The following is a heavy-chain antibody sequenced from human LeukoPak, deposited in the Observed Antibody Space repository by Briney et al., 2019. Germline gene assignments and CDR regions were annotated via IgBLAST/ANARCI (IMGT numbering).Heavy chain of an antibody. J-gene: IGHJ3*02. D-gene: IGHD1/OR15-1a*01. CDR2: ISSSSSTI. CDR1: GFTFSSYS. V-gene: IGHV3-48*01. Sequence: GGSLRLSCAASGFTFSSYSMNWVRQAPGKGLEWVSYISSSSSTIYYADSVKGRFTISRDNAKNSLYLQMNSLRAEDTAVYYCARDRVTGTGRGSLGAFDIWGQGTMVTVSS. CDR3: ARDRVTGTGRGSLGAFDI.